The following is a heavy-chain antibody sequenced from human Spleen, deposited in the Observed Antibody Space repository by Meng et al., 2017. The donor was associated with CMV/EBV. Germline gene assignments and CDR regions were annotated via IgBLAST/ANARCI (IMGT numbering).Heavy chain of an antibody. CDR3: ARDCELG. D-gene: IGHD3-16*01. J-gene: IGHJ3*01. CDR1: GFTVSNEF. V-gene: IGHV3-66*01. CDR2: IFGADNT. Sequence: GESLKISCAVSGFTVSNEFMSWVRQAPGKGLEWVSVIFGADNTNYADSVKGRFTISRGNSKNTVFLQMSSLRDEDTALYYCARDCELGWGQGTMVTVSS.